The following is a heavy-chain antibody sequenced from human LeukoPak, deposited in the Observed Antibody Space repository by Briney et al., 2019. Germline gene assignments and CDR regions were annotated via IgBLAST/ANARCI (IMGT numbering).Heavy chain of an antibody. D-gene: IGHD3-10*01. V-gene: IGHV3-23*01. Sequence: GGSLRLSCAASGFTFSSYGMNWVRQAPGKGLEWVSAIGGRDGSTYYADSVKGRFTISRDNSKNTLYVQMNSLRAEDTAVYYCAKGHYYGSGSLDYWGQGTLVTVSS. CDR3: AKGHYYGSGSLDY. CDR1: GFTFSSYG. J-gene: IGHJ4*02. CDR2: IGGRDGST.